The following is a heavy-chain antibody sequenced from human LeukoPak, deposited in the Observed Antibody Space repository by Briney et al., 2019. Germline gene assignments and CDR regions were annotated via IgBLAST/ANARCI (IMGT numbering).Heavy chain of an antibody. CDR1: GFTFSTYS. CDR2: IRHDSSDI. Sequence: GGSLRLSCAASGFTFSTYSMNWVRQAPGKGLEWISFIRHDSSDIYYADSVKGRFTISRDNAKNSLYLQMNSLRAEDTAVYYCAKDMYYYDSSGYHTFNDYWGQGTLVTVSS. J-gene: IGHJ4*02. V-gene: IGHV3-48*01. D-gene: IGHD3-22*01. CDR3: AKDMYYYDSSGYHTFNDY.